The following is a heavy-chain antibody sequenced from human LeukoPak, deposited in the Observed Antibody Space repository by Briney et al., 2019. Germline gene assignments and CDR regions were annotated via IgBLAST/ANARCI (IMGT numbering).Heavy chain of an antibody. CDR3: ATPIAAAGTDFDY. D-gene: IGHD6-13*01. V-gene: IGHV4-39*05. Sequence: PSGTPSLTCTVSGGSISSSNYYWGWIRQPPGKGLEWIGSIYSSGSTYYQPSLKSRVTISVDTSKNQFSLTLRSVTAADTAVYYCATPIAAAGTDFDYWGQGTLVTVSS. CDR2: IYSSGST. CDR1: GGSISSSNYY. J-gene: IGHJ4*02.